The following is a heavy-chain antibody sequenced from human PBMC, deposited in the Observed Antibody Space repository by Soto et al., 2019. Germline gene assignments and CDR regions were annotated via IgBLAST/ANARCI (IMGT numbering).Heavy chain of an antibody. CDR3: ARVLGSCSSTSCYSSNWLDP. CDR1: GGSISSGGYY. J-gene: IGHJ5*02. CDR2: IYYSGST. Sequence: PSETLSLTCTVSGGSISSGGYYWSWIRQHPGKGLEWIGYIYYSGSTYYNPSLKSRVTISVDTSKNQFSLKLSSVTAADTAVYYCARVLGSCSSTSCYSSNWLDPWGQGTLVTVYS. D-gene: IGHD2-2*01. V-gene: IGHV4-31*03.